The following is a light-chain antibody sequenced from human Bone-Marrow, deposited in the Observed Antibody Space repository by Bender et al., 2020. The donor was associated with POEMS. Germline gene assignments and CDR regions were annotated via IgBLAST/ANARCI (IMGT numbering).Light chain of an antibody. CDR2: RDN. J-gene: IGLJ2*01. V-gene: IGLV3-9*01. Sequence: SYELTQPLSLSVALGQTATLICEGDNIGRKHVHWFQQKPGQSPVVVIYRDNVRPSGIPERFSGSNSGTTATLTIGGALAGDEAVYFCQVWDTTSRVVFGGGTRLTVL. CDR3: QVWDTTSRVV. CDR1: NIGRKH.